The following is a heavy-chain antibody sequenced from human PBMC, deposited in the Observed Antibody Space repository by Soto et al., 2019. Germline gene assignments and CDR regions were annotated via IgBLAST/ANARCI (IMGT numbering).Heavy chain of an antibody. V-gene: IGHV3-23*01. CDR2: ISGGGGDST. Sequence: EVHLLESGGGLVQPGESLTLSCAASGFTFSSYAMSWVRQAPGKGLEWVSAISGGGGDSTYYADSVKGRLIISKDNSKNTLYLQMSSLRAEDTAVYYCAKELAILGKGAFDMWGQGTRVTVSS. CDR1: GFTFSSYA. CDR3: AKELAILGKGAFDM. J-gene: IGHJ3*02.